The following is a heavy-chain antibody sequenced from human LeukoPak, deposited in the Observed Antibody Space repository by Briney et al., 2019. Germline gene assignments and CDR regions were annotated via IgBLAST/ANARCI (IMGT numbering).Heavy chain of an antibody. CDR2: IYHSGST. D-gene: IGHD6-19*01. J-gene: IGHJ4*02. CDR3: ARDRGRSSGWPQFDC. CDR1: GYSISSGYY. Sequence: SETLSLTCTVSGYSISSGYYWGWIRQPPGKGLEWIGSIYHSGSTYYNPSLKSRVTISVDTSKNQFSLKLSSVTAADTAVYYCARDRGRSSGWPQFDCWGQGTLVTVSS. V-gene: IGHV4-38-2*02.